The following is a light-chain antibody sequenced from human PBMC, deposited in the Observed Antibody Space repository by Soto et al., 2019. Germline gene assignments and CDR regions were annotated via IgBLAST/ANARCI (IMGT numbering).Light chain of an antibody. Sequence: DIQLTQSPSTLSASLGDRVTISCRASQSISSCLDWYQQKPGPAPRLLIYNASNLASGVPSRFRGSGSGTDFTLTISSLQPDDFATYYCQQYRSYSEAFGQGTKVDIK. V-gene: IGKV1-5*03. CDR3: QQYRSYSEA. CDR2: NAS. J-gene: IGKJ1*01. CDR1: QSISSC.